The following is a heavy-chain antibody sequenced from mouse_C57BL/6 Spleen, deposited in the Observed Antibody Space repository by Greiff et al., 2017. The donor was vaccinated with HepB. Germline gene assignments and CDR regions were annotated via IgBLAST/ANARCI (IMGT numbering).Heavy chain of an antibody. V-gene: IGHV1-81*01. J-gene: IGHJ4*01. CDR2: INPRSGNT. Sequence: VQLQQSGAELARPGASVKLSCKASGYTFTSYGISWVKQRTGQGLEWIGEINPRSGNTYYNEKFKGKATLTADKSSSTAYMELRSLTSEDSAVYFCARSITTVVAYALDYWGQGTSVTVSS. D-gene: IGHD1-1*01. CDR1: GYTFTSYG. CDR3: ARSITTVVAYALDY.